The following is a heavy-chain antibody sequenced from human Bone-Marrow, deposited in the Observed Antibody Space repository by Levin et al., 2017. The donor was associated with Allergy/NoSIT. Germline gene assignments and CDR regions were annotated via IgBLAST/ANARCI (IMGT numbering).Heavy chain of an antibody. CDR2: INWDKSDI. V-gene: IGHV3-9*01. D-gene: IGHD2-21*01. J-gene: IGHJ4*01. Sequence: GGSLRLSCVAVGFNFDNFVMHWVRQVPGKGLEWVSSINWDKSDIGYADSVKGRFTISRNNLETSLYLHMNSVRPEDTALYFCARGWGGPFDYWGQGTLVTVSS. CDR1: GFNFDNFV. CDR3: ARGWGGPFDY.